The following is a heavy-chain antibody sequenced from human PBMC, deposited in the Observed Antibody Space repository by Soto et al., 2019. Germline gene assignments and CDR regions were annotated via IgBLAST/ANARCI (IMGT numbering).Heavy chain of an antibody. CDR3: ARGNLTTMIVVDDAFDI. Sequence: PSETLSLTCTVSGGSISSSYSSWIRQPPGKGLEWIGYIYYSGSTNYNPSLKSRVTISVDTSKNQFSLKLSSVTAADTAVYYCARGNLTTMIVVDDAFDIWGQGTMVTV. CDR2: IYYSGST. D-gene: IGHD3-22*01. J-gene: IGHJ3*02. CDR1: GGSISSSY. V-gene: IGHV4-59*01.